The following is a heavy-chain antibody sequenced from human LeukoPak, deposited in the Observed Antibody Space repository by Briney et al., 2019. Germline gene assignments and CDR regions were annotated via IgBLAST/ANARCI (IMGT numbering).Heavy chain of an antibody. J-gene: IGHJ4*02. Sequence: SETLSLTCAVYGGSFSGYYWSWIRQPPGKGLEWIGEINHSGSTNYNPSLKNRVTISVDTSKNQFSLKLSPVTAADTAVYYCARFGVVAATRRFDYWGQGTLVTVSS. D-gene: IGHD2-15*01. CDR2: INHSGST. CDR1: GGSFSGYY. V-gene: IGHV4-34*01. CDR3: ARFGVVAATRRFDY.